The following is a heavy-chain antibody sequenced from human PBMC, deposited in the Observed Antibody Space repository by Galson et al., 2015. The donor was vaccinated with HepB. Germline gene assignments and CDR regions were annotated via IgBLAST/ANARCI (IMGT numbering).Heavy chain of an antibody. D-gene: IGHD2-21*01. CDR1: GYTFTSYD. CDR2: MNPNSGNT. V-gene: IGHV1-8*01. Sequence: SVKVSCKASGYTFTSYDINWVRQATGQGLEWMGWMNPNSGNTGYAQKFQGRVTMTRNTSISTAYMELSSLRSEDTAVYYCARGGGIVVRKKNWFDPWGQGTLVTVSS. J-gene: IGHJ5*02. CDR3: ARGGGIVVRKKNWFDP.